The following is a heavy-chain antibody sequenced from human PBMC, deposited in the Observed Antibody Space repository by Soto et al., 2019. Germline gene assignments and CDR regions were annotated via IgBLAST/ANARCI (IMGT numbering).Heavy chain of an antibody. CDR2: ISYDGSNK. D-gene: IGHD6-13*01. J-gene: IGHJ4*02. V-gene: IGHV3-30*18. Sequence: GGSLRLSCAASGFTFSSYGMHWVRQAPGKGLEWVAVISYDGSNKFYADSVKGRFSISRDNPKNTLYLQMNSLRAEDTAVYYCAKSTSSSWEPSDHWGQGTLVNVS. CDR1: GFTFSSYG. CDR3: AKSTSSSWEPSDH.